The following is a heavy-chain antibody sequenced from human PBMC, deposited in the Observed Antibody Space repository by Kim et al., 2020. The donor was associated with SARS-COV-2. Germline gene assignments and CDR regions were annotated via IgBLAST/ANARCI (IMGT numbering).Heavy chain of an antibody. CDR3: ARGGRIMQQLPQEDY. V-gene: IGHV7-4-1*02. D-gene: IGHD6-13*01. J-gene: IGHJ4*02. CDR2: INTNTGNP. CDR1: GYTFTSYA. Sequence: ASVKVSCKASGYTFTSYAMNWVRQAPGQGLEWMGWINTNTGNPTYAQGFTGRFVFSLDTSVSTAYLQISSLKAEDTAVYYCARGGRIMQQLPQEDYWGQGTLVTVSS.